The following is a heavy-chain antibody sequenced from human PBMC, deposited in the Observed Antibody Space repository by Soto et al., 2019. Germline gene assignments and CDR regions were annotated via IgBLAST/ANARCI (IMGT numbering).Heavy chain of an antibody. J-gene: IGHJ4*02. Sequence: QVQLVQSGAELKKPGASVKVSCEASGYLFTTNGLTWVRQAPGQGLEWMGWIRTNNGDTNYAQKFQGRGTMTTDTSTAYMELRSLRPDDTAVYYCARGYSSDWSTPHFDYWGQGTLVTVSS. V-gene: IGHV1-18*04. CDR1: GYLFTTNG. CDR2: IRTNNGDT. CDR3: ARGYSSDWSTPHFDY. D-gene: IGHD6-19*01.